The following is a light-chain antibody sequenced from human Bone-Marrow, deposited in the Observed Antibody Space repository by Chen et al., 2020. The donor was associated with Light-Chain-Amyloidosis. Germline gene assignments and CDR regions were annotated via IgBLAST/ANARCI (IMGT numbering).Light chain of an antibody. J-gene: IGLJ2*01. CDR1: DLPTKY. CDR3: QSADNSGTYEGR. V-gene: IGLV3-25*03. Sequence: SYELTQPPSVSVSPGQTARITCSGADLPTKYAYWYQQKPGQAPGLVIHRDTERPSGILERFSGCSSGTTSTLTIRGGQAEDEADYHCQSADNSGTYEGRFGGGTKLTVL. CDR2: RDT.